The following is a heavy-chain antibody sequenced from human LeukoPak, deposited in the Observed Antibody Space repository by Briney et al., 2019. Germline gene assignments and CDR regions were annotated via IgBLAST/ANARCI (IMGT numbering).Heavy chain of an antibody. CDR2: TRNKANSYTT. CDR1: GFTFSSYA. Sequence: GGSLRLSCAASGFTFSSYAIHWVRQAPGKGLEWVGRTRNKANSYTTEYAASVKGRFTISRDDSKNSLYLQMNSLKTEDTAVYYCARSDDSSGYYYVDYWGQGTLVTVSS. V-gene: IGHV3-72*01. J-gene: IGHJ4*02. CDR3: ARSDDSSGYYYVDY. D-gene: IGHD3-22*01.